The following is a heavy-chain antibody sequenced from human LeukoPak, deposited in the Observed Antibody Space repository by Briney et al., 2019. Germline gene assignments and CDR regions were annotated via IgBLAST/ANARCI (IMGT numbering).Heavy chain of an antibody. Sequence: SETLSLTCTVSGDSISSNSYYWGWIRQPPGKGLEWIGSIYYSGSTYYNPSLKSRVTISVDTSKNQFSLKVSSVTAADTAVYYCARGNWNYVLDYWGQGNLVIVSS. CDR2: IYYSGST. D-gene: IGHD1-7*01. CDR3: ARGNWNYVLDY. V-gene: IGHV4-39*01. J-gene: IGHJ4*02. CDR1: GDSISSNSYY.